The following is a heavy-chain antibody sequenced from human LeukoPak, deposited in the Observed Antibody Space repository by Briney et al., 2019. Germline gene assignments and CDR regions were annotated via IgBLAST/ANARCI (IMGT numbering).Heavy chain of an antibody. J-gene: IGHJ3*02. CDR2: IKSKTDGGTT. CDR1: GFTFSNAW. CDR3: TTGVPAALLDAFDI. Sequence: GGSLRLSCAASGFTFSNAWMSWVRQAPGKGLEWVGRIKSKTDGGTTDYAAPVKGRFTISRDDSKNTLYLQMNSLKTEDTAVYYCTTGVPAALLDAFDIWGQGTMVTVPS. D-gene: IGHD2-2*01. V-gene: IGHV3-15*01.